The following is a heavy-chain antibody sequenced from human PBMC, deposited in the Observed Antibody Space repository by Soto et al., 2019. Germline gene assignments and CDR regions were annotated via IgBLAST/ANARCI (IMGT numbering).Heavy chain of an antibody. CDR1: GFTFSSYA. V-gene: IGHV3-23*01. D-gene: IGHD2-21*02. CDR3: AKIFRYGDPEY. J-gene: IGHJ4*02. Sequence: EVQLLESGGGLVQPGGSLRLSCAASGFTFSSYAMSWVRQAPGKGLEWVSGISVSGDSTYYAGSVKGRFTISRDNSKRTLYLQMNSLRAEETAVYYCAKIFRYGDPEYWGQGALVTVSS. CDR2: ISVSGDST.